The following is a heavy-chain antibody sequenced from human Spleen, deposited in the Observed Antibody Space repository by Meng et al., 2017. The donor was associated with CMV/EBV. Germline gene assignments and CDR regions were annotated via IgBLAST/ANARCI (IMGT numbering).Heavy chain of an antibody. CDR1: GFTFSSYS. CDR3: ARGASSQWIQLWSLYYYYGMDV. J-gene: IGHJ6*02. Sequence: GESLKISFAASGFTFSSYSMNWVRQAPGKGLEWVANIKQDGSEKYYVDSVKGRFTISRDNAKNSSYLQMNSLRAEDTAVYYCARGASSQWIQLWSLYYYYGMDVWGQGTTVTVSS. D-gene: IGHD5-18*01. V-gene: IGHV3-7*01. CDR2: IKQDGSEK.